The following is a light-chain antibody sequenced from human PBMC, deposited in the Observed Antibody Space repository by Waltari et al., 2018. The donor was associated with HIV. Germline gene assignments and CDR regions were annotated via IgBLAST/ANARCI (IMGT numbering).Light chain of an antibody. Sequence: QSALTQRASVSGSLGQSITIACNGTSDDIGKYNLIAWYQQHPGKAPKLLIFEVTRGPSVISSRFSGSKSDKSASLTISGLQAEDEAEYFCCSYSGTTNFFVFRSGT. CDR1: SDDIGKYNL. V-gene: IGLV2-23*02. J-gene: IGLJ1*01. CDR2: EVT. CDR3: CSYSGTTNFFV.